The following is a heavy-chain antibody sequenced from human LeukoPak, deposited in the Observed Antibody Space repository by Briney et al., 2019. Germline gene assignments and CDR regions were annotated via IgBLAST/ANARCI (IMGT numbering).Heavy chain of an antibody. CDR3: ARDGSRLRYFDWLCYGMDV. Sequence: ASVKVSCKASGYTFTSYYMHWVRQAPGQELEWMGIINPSGGSTSYAQKFQGRVTMTRDTSTSTVYMELSSLRSEDTAVYYCARDGSRLRYFDWLCYGMDVWGQGTTVTVSS. CDR1: GYTFTSYY. CDR2: INPSGGST. V-gene: IGHV1-46*01. D-gene: IGHD3-9*01. J-gene: IGHJ6*02.